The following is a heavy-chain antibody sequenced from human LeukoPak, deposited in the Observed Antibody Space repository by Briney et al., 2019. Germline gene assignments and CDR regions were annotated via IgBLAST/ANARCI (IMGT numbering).Heavy chain of an antibody. CDR3: ARRVYSSGWYWFDP. CDR1: GYRFTSYW. Sequence: GESLKISCKGSGYRFTSYWIGWVRQMPGKGLEWMGIIYPGDSDTRYSPSFQGQVTISVDKSISTAYLQWSSLKASDTAMYYCARRVYSSGWYWFDPWGQGTLVTVSS. CDR2: IYPGDSDT. J-gene: IGHJ5*02. V-gene: IGHV5-51*01. D-gene: IGHD6-19*01.